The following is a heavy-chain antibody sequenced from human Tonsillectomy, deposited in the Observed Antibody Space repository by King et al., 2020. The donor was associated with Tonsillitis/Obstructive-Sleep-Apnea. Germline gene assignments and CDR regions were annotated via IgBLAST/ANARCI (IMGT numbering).Heavy chain of an antibody. CDR2: ISPNTGGT. CDR1: GYSFGGYY. D-gene: IGHD3-22*01. V-gene: IGHV1-2*02. J-gene: IGHJ4*02. CDR3: ARDKELYSSPFDY. Sequence: QLVQSGAEVKKPGASVKVSCKASGYSFGGYYMHWVRQAPGQGLEWMGWISPNTGGTKFAQKFQGRVTMTTDTSISTAYMELSSLRFDDTAVYFCARDKELYSSPFDYWGQGTLVTVSS.